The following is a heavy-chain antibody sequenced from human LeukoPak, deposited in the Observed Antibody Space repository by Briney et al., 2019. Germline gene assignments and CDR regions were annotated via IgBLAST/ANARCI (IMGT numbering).Heavy chain of an antibody. CDR3: AGQGSSWLYYFDY. V-gene: IGHV3-48*03. J-gene: IGHJ4*02. CDR1: GFTFSSYE. Sequence: QPGGSLRLSCAASGFTFSSYEMNWVRQAPGKGLEWVSYISSSGSTIYYADSVKGRFTISRDNAKNSLYLQMNSLRAEDTAVYYCAGQGSSWLYYFDYWGQGTLVTVSS. D-gene: IGHD6-13*01. CDR2: ISSSGSTI.